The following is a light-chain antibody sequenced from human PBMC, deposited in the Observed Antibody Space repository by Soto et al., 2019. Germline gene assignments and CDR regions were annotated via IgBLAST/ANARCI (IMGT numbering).Light chain of an antibody. CDR3: QHYGSSTWT. Sequence: ETALTQSTATLSFSPRVRATLSCRSSQSVTSSYLACFQQKPGQAPRLLIYGASSRATGIPDRFSGSGSGIDFTLIIRRLEPEDFAVYYCQHYGSSTWTFGQGTKVDI. J-gene: IGKJ1*01. CDR1: QSVTSSY. V-gene: IGKV3-20*01. CDR2: GAS.